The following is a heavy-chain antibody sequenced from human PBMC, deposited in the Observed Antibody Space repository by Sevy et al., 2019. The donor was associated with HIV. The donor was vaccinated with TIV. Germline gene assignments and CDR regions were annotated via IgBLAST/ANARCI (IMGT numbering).Heavy chain of an antibody. CDR2: INHSGST. CDR1: GGSFSADY. V-gene: IGHV4-34*01. Sequence: SETLSLTCTVHGGSFSADYWTWIRQPPGKGLEWIGEINHSGSTNYNPSLKSRVTISLDTSKNQFSLRLTSVTAADTAVFYCARGYDAGPLIYWGHGTLVTVSS. D-gene: IGHD3-22*01. CDR3: ARGYDAGPLIY. J-gene: IGHJ4*01.